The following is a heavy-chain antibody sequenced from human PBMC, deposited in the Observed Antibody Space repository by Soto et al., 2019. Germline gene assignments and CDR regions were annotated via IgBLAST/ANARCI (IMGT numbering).Heavy chain of an antibody. CDR3: SPFGDRRLRAS. D-gene: IGHD3-16*01. J-gene: IGHJ4*02. Sequence: QVRLEQSGPGVKKPGASGKVSCKSFGTTFSTYALSWGRQAPGQGLEWMGGIVPLFGPPTYAQKFQGRLRISAEESTSTVFLDLSSLSPEYAAVYYCSPFGDRRLRASWGQGTLVAVSS. CDR2: IVPLFGPP. V-gene: IGHV1-69*01. CDR1: GTTFSTYA.